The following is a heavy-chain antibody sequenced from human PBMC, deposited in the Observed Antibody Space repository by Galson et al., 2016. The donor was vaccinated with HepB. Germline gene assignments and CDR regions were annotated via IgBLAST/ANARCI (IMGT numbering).Heavy chain of an antibody. V-gene: IGHV4-39*07. D-gene: IGHD2-21*01. CDR1: GGSLSSSDNR. J-gene: IGHJ6*02. CDR2: IYYTGST. CDR3: ARLWRDDYGMNV. Sequence: SETLSLTCTVSGGSLSSSDNRWGWIRQPPGKGLEWIGNIYYTGSTDYNPSLQSRVSISVDTSKNHFSLKLSSVTAADTATYYCARLWRDDYGMNVWGQGTTVTVSS.